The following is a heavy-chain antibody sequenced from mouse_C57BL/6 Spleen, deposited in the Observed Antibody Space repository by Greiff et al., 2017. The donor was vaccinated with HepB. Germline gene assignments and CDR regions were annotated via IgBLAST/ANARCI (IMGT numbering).Heavy chain of an antibody. CDR1: GFTFSDYG. CDR2: ISSGSSTI. CDR3: ARTDYGSSCAMDY. V-gene: IGHV5-17*01. Sequence: DVMLVESGGGLVKPGGSLKLSCAASGFTFSDYGMHWVRQAPEKGLEWVAYISSGSSTIYYADTVKGRFTISRDNAKNTLFLQMTSLRSEDTAMYYCARTDYGSSCAMDYWGQGTSVTVSS. D-gene: IGHD1-1*01. J-gene: IGHJ4*01.